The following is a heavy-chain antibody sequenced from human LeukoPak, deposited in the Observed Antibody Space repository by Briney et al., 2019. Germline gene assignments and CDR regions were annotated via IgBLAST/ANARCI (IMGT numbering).Heavy chain of an antibody. CDR3: ARPGIVRATDAFDI. V-gene: IGHV3-74*01. Sequence: PGGSLRLSCEASGFIFSSYWMHWVRQAPGKGLVWVSRIKSDGSFTSYADSVKGRFTISRDNTKNTLYLQMNSLRAEDTAVYYCARPGIVRATDAFDIWGQGTMVTVSS. CDR1: GFIFSSYW. D-gene: IGHD1-26*01. CDR2: IKSDGSFT. J-gene: IGHJ3*02.